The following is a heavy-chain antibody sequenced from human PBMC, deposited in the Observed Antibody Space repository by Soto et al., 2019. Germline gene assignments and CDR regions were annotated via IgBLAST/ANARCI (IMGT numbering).Heavy chain of an antibody. CDR3: ARATWLSVYVPDF. J-gene: IGHJ4*02. CDR2: IIKTSSTI. CDR1: GFDFNSYS. V-gene: IGHV3-21*06. Sequence: GGSLRLSCAASGFDFNSYSMDWVRQAPGKGLEWVASIIKTSSTISYAGSVRGRFTISRDNAQNTLYLQMDSLGVADTAVYYCARATWLSVYVPDFWGQGTLVTVSS. D-gene: IGHD3-10*02.